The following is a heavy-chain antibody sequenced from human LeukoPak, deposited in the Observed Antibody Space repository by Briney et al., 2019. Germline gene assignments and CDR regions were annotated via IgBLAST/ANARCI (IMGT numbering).Heavy chain of an antibody. CDR1: GGTFSSYT. CDR2: IIPIFGTA. V-gene: IGHV1-69*05. CDR3: ASGGYYDSSGYYLR. J-gene: IGHJ4*02. Sequence: SVKVSCKASGGTFSSYTISWVRQAPGQGLEWMGGIIPIFGTANYAQKFQGRVTITTDESTSTAYMELSSLRSEDTAVYYCASGGYYDSSGYYLRWGQGTLVTVSS. D-gene: IGHD3-22*01.